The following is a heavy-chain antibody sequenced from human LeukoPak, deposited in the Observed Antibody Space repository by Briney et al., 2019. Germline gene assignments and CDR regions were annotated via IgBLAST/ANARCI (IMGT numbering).Heavy chain of an antibody. J-gene: IGHJ4*02. CDR1: GGSFSGYY. V-gene: IGHV4-34*01. CDR2: INHSGST. D-gene: IGHD3-16*01. CDR3: ASRGGPHDY. Sequence: SETLSLTCAVYGGSFSGYYWSWIRQPPGKGLEWIGEINHSGSTNYNPSLKSRVTISVHTSKKQLSLKLSSVTAADTAVYYCASRGGPHDYWGQGTLVTVSS.